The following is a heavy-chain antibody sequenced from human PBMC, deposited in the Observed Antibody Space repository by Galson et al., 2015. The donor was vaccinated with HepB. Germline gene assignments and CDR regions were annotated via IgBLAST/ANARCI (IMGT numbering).Heavy chain of an antibody. CDR1: GFTFSHYA. V-gene: IGHV3-30-3*01. CDR2: ISFDGSEK. J-gene: IGHJ6*03. D-gene: IGHD3-22*01. CDR3: ARASDSGFSKFYYYYLDV. Sequence: SLRLSCAASGFTFSHYAIHWVRQAPGGGLEWVAVISFDGSEKYHADSVKGRVIISRDNSKNTLYVQMNSLRPEDTAVYYCARASDSGFSKFYYYYLDVWGEGATVTVSS.